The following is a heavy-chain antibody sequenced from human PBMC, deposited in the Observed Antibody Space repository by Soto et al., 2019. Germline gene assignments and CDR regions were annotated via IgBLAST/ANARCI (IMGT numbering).Heavy chain of an antibody. D-gene: IGHD6-13*01. CDR2: ISDSGRI. J-gene: IGHJ3*01. CDR3: ARDRMAADATEVAFDF. Sequence: QVQLQESGPGLVKPSETLSLTCAVSGGSISTYFWNWLRQPPGKGLEWIAYISDSGRILYNPSLKIRVRLSLDASKNQFSLRLSSVTAADTAVYYCARDRMAADATEVAFDFWGQGTMVTVSS. CDR1: GGSISTYF. V-gene: IGHV4-59*01.